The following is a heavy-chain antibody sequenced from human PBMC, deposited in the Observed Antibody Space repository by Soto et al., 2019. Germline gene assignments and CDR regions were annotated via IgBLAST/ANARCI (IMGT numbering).Heavy chain of an antibody. CDR1: EYSSSRRYY. Sequence: CAIAEYSSSRRYYWGWIQPPPGKGLEGIGTVHHSGSTSYNPSLKSRVTMAVDTSKNQFSLKLTSVTAADTAVYYCARDDVQHIVYHHGMGGSAQRPTVTVYS. CDR2: VHHSGST. J-gene: IGHJ6*01. D-gene: IGHD2-21*01. CDR3: ARDDVQHIVYHHGMGG. V-gene: IGHV4-38-2*02.